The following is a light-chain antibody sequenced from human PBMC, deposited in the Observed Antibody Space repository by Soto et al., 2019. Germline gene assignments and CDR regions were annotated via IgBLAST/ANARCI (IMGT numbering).Light chain of an antibody. CDR2: NAS. J-gene: IGKJ1*01. CDR3: QHSKSYAYT. V-gene: IGKV1-5*01. CDR1: QSINIW. Sequence: DIQMTQSPSTLSASVGDRVTISCRASQSINIWLAWWQQKPGKAPKLLMYNASSLESGVPSRSSGSGSGTEFTLSISSLQPDDFATYEGQHSKSYAYTFGQGTKVEIK.